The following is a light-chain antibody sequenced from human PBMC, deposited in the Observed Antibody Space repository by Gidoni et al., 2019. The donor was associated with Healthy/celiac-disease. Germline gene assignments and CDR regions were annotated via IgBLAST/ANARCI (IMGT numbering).Light chain of an antibody. CDR1: QSVSSSY. V-gene: IGKV3-20*01. J-gene: IGKJ1*01. CDR3: QQYGSSPRT. CDR2: GAS. Sequence: EIVLPQSPGTLSLSPGERATLACRASQSVSSSYLAWYQQKPGQAPRLLISGASSRATGIPDRFSGSGSGTDFTLTISRLETEDFAVYYCQQYGSSPRTFGQGTKVEIK.